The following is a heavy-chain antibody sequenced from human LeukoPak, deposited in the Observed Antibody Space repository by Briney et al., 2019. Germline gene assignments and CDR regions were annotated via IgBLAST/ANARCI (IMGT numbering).Heavy chain of an antibody. CDR3: ARAPWYGPPDY. CDR1: GFTFSSYA. V-gene: IGHV3-23*01. D-gene: IGHD6-13*01. CDR2: ISGSGGST. J-gene: IGHJ4*02. Sequence: GGSLRLSCAASGFTFSSYAMSWVRQAPGKGLEWVSAISGSGGSTYHADSVKGRFTISSDNAKNSLYLQMNSLRAEDTAVYYCARAPWYGPPDYWGQGTLVTVSS.